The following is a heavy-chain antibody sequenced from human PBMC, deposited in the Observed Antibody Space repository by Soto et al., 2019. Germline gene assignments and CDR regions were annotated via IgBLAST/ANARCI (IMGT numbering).Heavy chain of an antibody. J-gene: IGHJ2*01. Sequence: QVQLVESGGGVVQPGRSLRLSCAASGFTFSSYAMHWVRQAPGKGLAWVAVISYDGSNKYYADSVKGRFTISRDNSKNTLYLQMNSLRLEDTAVYYCARPLWRDDYNWGYFDLWGRGTRVTGSS. D-gene: IGHD4-4*01. CDR2: ISYDGSNK. CDR1: GFTFSSYA. V-gene: IGHV3-30-3*01. CDR3: ARPLWRDDYNWGYFDL.